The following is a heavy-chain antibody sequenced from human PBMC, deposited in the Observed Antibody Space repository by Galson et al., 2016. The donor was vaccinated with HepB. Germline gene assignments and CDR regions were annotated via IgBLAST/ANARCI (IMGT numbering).Heavy chain of an antibody. Sequence: SLRLSCAASGFNLRKYAMSWIRQAPGKGLEWVSKISSSSDEIRYADSLKGRFTISRDNARSSLFLQMNSLRAEDTAVYYCARDWGGGAFDVWGQGTLVIVSS. D-gene: IGHD7-27*01. CDR2: ISSSSDEI. CDR1: GFNLRKYA. V-gene: IGHV3-11*06. CDR3: ARDWGGGAFDV. J-gene: IGHJ3*01.